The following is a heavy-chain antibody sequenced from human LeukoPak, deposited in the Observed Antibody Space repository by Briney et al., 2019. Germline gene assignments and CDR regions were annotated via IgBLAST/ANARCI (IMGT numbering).Heavy chain of an antibody. D-gene: IGHD3-16*01. Sequence: SQTLSLTCIVSGGWISSGRYFWSWIRQPAGKGLEGIGRIYPSGSTNYNPSLKSRVTISVDTSKNQFSLKLSSVTAADTAVYYCARQDVITATGPFDYWGQGALVTVSS. CDR3: ARQDVITATGPFDY. CDR1: GGWISSGRYF. J-gene: IGHJ4*02. V-gene: IGHV4-61*02. CDR2: IYPSGST.